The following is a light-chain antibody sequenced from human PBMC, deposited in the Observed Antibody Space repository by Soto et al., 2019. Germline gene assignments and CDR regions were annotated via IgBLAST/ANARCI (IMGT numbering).Light chain of an antibody. CDR3: QQYKSYST. J-gene: IGKJ1*01. CDR2: DAS. V-gene: IGKV1-5*01. Sequence: DIQMTQSPSFLSASVGDRVTITCRASQSISSWLAWYQQKPGKPPKLLIYDASTLESGVPSRFSGGGSGTEFTLTINNLQPDDLATYICQQYKSYSTFGRGTKVDIK. CDR1: QSISSW.